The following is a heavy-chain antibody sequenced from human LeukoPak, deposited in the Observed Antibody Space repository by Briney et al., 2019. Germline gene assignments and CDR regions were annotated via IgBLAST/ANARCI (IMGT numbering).Heavy chain of an antibody. Sequence: SETLSLTCTVSGGSISTYYWSWIRQPPGKGLEWIGYIYYSGSTNYNPSLKSRVTISVDTSKNQFSLNLTSVTAADTAVYYCARAANWYHAFDIWGQGTLVTVSS. J-gene: IGHJ3*02. V-gene: IGHV4-59*01. CDR1: GGSISTYY. D-gene: IGHD7-27*01. CDR2: IYYSGST. CDR3: ARAANWYHAFDI.